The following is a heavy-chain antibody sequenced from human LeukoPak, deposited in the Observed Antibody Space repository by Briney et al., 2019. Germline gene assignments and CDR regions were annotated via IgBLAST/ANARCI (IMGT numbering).Heavy chain of an antibody. CDR3: ATWGCYDSSGYSPDFDY. Sequence: PGGSLRLSCAASGFTFSSYEMNWVRQAPGKGLEWVSYISSSGSTIYYADSVKGRFTISRDNAKNSLYLQMNSLRAEDTAVYYCATWGCYDSSGYSPDFDYWGQGTLVTVSS. CDR2: ISSSGSTI. D-gene: IGHD3-22*01. V-gene: IGHV3-48*03. J-gene: IGHJ4*02. CDR1: GFTFSSYE.